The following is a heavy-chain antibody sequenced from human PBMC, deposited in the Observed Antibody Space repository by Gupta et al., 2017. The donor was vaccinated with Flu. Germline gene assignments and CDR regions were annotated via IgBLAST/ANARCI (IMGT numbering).Heavy chain of an antibody. CDR1: GYTFIGHY. Sequence: QVQLVQSGADVKEPGASMKVSCKASGYTFIGHYIHWVRQAPGQGLEWMGRINPKSGDTKYAQKFQGRVTMTCDTSISTVYLDLNRLTPDDTAIFFGARTWMDVWTPDFDYWGQGTLVTVSP. CDR3: ARTWMDVWTPDFDY. J-gene: IGHJ4*02. CDR2: INPKSGDT. D-gene: IGHD2-8*01. V-gene: IGHV1-2*06.